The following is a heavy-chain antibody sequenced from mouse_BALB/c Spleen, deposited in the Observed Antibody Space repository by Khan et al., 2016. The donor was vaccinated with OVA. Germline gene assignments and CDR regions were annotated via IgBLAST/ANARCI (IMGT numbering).Heavy chain of an antibody. CDR3: ARGGYGTLAY. D-gene: IGHD1-1*02. Sequence: QVQLKQSGAELVRPGTSVKVSCKATGYAFTDYLIEWVKQRPGQGLEGIGVINPGSDNTNYNEKFKGKATLTADKSSNPSYMQFSCLTSDDSAVYFCARGGYGTLAYWGQGTPVTVSA. CDR2: INPGSDNT. J-gene: IGHJ3*01. V-gene: IGHV1-54*01. CDR1: GYAFTDYL.